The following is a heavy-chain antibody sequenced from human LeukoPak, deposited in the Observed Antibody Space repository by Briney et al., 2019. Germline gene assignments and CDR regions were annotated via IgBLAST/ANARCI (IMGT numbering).Heavy chain of an antibody. CDR2: IYSGGST. J-gene: IGHJ6*02. CDR1: GFTVSRIY. Sequence: GGSLSFYRAASGFTVSRIYMSWVRQAPGKGLEWVSVIYSGGSTYYADSVKGRFTISRDNSKNTLYLQMNSLRAEDTAVYYCAGGRRVVVDFWGQGTTVTVSS. CDR3: AGGRRVVVDF. D-gene: IGHD2-15*01. V-gene: IGHV3-66*01.